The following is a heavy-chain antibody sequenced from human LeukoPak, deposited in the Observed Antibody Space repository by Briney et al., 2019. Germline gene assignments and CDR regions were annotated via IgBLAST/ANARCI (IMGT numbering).Heavy chain of an antibody. CDR2: IDPNSGGT. V-gene: IGHV1-2*02. CDR1: GGTFSSYA. CDR3: ARAPLGIDAFDI. D-gene: IGHD3-16*02. J-gene: IGHJ3*02. Sequence: ASVKVSCKASGGTFSSYAISWVRQAPGQGPEWMGWIDPNSGGTNYAQKFQGRVTMTGDTSISTAYMGLSRLRSDDTAVYYCARAPLGIDAFDIWGQGTMVTVSA.